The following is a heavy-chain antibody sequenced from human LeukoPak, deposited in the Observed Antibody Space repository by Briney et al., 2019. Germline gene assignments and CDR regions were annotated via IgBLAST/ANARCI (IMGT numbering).Heavy chain of an antibody. D-gene: IGHD5-24*01. V-gene: IGHV4-34*01. CDR3: ARGKMATKRRYFDY. Sequence: SETLSLTCAVYGGSFSGYYWSWIRQPPGKGLEWIGEINHSGSTNYNPSLKSRVTISVDTSKNQFSLKLSSVTAADTAVYYCARGKMATKRRYFDYWGQGNLVTVSS. CDR1: GGSFSGYY. J-gene: IGHJ4*02. CDR2: INHSGST.